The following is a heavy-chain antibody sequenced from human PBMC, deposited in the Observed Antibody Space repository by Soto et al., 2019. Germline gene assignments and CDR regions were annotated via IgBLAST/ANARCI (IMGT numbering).Heavy chain of an antibody. CDR3: AKVGWGGDS. V-gene: IGHV4-61*01. CDR1: GDSVRRGSYH. Sequence: QVQLQESGPGLVKPSETLSLTCSVYGDSVRRGSYHWSWIRQPPGKGLEWIGFKPYAGSPDYNPSLKRRVVISIVRSQNQFSLKVSSVTATDTAVYFCAKVGWGGDSWGQGTLVTVSS. CDR2: KPYAGSP. J-gene: IGHJ4*02. D-gene: IGHD7-27*01.